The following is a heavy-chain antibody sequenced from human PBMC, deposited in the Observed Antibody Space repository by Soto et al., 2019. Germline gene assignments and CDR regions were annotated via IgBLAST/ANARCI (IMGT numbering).Heavy chain of an antibody. CDR3: AADSSFSDYYYYGMDV. CDR1: GFTFTSSA. V-gene: IGHV1-58*01. Sequence: GASVKVSCKASGFTFTSSAVQWVRQARGQRLEWIGWIVVGSGNTNYAQKFQERVTITRDMSTSTAYMELSSLRSEDTAVYYCAADSSFSDYYYYGMDVWGQGTTVTVSS. CDR2: IVVGSGNT. J-gene: IGHJ6*02.